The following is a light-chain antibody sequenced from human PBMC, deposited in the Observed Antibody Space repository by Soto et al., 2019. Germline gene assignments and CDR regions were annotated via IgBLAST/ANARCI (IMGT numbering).Light chain of an antibody. Sequence: GERATLSCRASQSVSSSLAWYQQKPGQAPRLLIYDASNRATGIPARFSGSGSGTDFTLTISSLEPEDFAVYYCQQRRDFFQVTFGPGTRVDIK. CDR1: QSVSSS. CDR2: DAS. CDR3: QQRRDFFQVT. J-gene: IGKJ3*01. V-gene: IGKV3-11*01.